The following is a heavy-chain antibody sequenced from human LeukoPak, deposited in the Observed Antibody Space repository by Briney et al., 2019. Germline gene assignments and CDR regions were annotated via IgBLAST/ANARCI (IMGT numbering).Heavy chain of an antibody. CDR3: AKRRDGSGSYSQLDY. V-gene: IGHV3-23*01. Sequence: PGGSLRLSCAASGFTFSTYAITWVRQAPGKGLEWVSAISVSGGSTYYADSVKGRFTISRDNSKSTLYLQMNSLRAEDTAVYYCAKRRDGSGSYSQLDYWGQGTLVTVSS. D-gene: IGHD3-10*01. CDR2: ISVSGGST. CDR1: GFTFSTYA. J-gene: IGHJ4*02.